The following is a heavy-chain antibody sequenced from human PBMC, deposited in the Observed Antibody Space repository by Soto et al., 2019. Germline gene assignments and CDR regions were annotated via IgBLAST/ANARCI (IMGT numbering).Heavy chain of an antibody. D-gene: IGHD6-13*01. J-gene: IGHJ4*02. Sequence: SETLSLTCSVSGGSISNYYWNWIRQPAGKGLQWIGRIYSSGSINYNPSLKSRVTMSVDTSKNQFSLKLTSVTAADTAVYYCARQTTYSGSWHDFWGQGTLVTVSS. CDR1: GGSISNYY. V-gene: IGHV4-4*07. CDR2: IYSSGSI. CDR3: ARQTTYSGSWHDF.